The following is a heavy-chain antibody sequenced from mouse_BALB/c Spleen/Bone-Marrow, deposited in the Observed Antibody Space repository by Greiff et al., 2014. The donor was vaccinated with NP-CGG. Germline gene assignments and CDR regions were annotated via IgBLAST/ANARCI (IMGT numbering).Heavy chain of an antibody. J-gene: IGHJ4*01. CDR2: IWSDGST. Sequence: VMLVESGPGLVALSQSLSITCTISGFSLTSYGVHWVRQPPGKGLEWLVVIWSDGSTTYNSALKSRLSISKDNSKSQVFLKMNSLQTDDTAMYYCARHYGSSLYAMDYWGQGTSVTVSS. CDR3: ARHYGSSLYAMDY. CDR1: GFSLTSYG. V-gene: IGHV2-6-1*01. D-gene: IGHD1-1*01.